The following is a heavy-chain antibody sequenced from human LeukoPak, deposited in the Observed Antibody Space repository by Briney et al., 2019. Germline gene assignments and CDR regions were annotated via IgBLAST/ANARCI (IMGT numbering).Heavy chain of an antibody. CDR2: IYYNGNT. Sequence: SETLSLTCSVSGGSISSSSYYWGWIRQSPGTGLEGIGSIYYNGNTYYNPSLKSRVTISVDTSKNQFSLKLSSVTPAATAVYYCAKDRGSEYIYADNPAVPYMDVWAKGPRSPSP. D-gene: IGHD5-18*01. CDR3: AKDRGSEYIYADNPAVPYMDV. J-gene: IGHJ6*03. CDR1: GGSISSSSYY. V-gene: IGHV4-39*07.